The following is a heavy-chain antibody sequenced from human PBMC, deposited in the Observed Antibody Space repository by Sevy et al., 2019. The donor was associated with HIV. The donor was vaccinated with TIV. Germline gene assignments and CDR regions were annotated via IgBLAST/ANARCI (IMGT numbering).Heavy chain of an antibody. V-gene: IGHV1-18*01. Sequence: ASVKVSCKASGYTFTSYGIIWVRQAPGQGLEWMGWISDYNRNTNYAQRLQGRVTMTTDTSTSTAYMELTSLRSDDTAAYYCARGPRKYYDSSGYFYPPSYWGQGTLVTVSS. CDR1: GYTFTSYG. CDR3: ARGPRKYYDSSGYFYPPSY. CDR2: ISDYNRNT. J-gene: IGHJ4*02. D-gene: IGHD3-22*01.